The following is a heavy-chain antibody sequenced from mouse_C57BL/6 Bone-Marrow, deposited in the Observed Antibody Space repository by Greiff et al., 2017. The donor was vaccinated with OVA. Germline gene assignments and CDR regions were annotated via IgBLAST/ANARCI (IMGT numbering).Heavy chain of an antibody. V-gene: IGHV5-17*01. CDR2: ISSGSSTI. CDR1: GFTFSDYG. J-gene: IGHJ3*01. Sequence: EVQLQESGGGLVKPGGSLKLSCAASGFTFSDYGMHWVRQAPEKGLEWVAYISSGSSTIYYADTVKGRFTISRDNAKNTLFLQMTSLRSEDTAMYYCARPDYDYVFAYWGQGTLVTVSA. D-gene: IGHD2-4*01. CDR3: ARPDYDYVFAY.